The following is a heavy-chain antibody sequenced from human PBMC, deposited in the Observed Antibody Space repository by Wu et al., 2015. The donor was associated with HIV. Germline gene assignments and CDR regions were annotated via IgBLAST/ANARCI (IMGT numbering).Heavy chain of an antibody. CDR1: GYTFAKYY. D-gene: IGHD1-26*01. CDR3: ARDSGGNYQLDY. V-gene: IGHV1-46*03. CDR2: INPSGDST. Sequence: QVQLVQSGAEVKKPGASVKVSCKASGYTFAKYYMHWVRQAPGQGLEWMGIINPSGDSTSYAQRLQGRVTMTWDTSTSTVYMDLSSLRSEDTAVYYCARDSGGNYQLDYWGQGTLVTVSS. J-gene: IGHJ4*02.